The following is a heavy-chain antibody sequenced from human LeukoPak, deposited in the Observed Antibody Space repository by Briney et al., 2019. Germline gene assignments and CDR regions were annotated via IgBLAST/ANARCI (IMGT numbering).Heavy chain of an antibody. CDR3: ASADYDILTGYSSPLF. D-gene: IGHD3-9*01. CDR1: GYTFTSYA. J-gene: IGHJ4*02. Sequence: GASVKVSCKASGYTFTSYAMHWVRQAPGQRLEWMGWINAGNGNTKYSQKFQGRVTITRDTSASTAYMELSSLRSEDTAVYYCASADYDILTGYSSPLFWGQGTLVTVSS. CDR2: INAGNGNT. V-gene: IGHV1-3*01.